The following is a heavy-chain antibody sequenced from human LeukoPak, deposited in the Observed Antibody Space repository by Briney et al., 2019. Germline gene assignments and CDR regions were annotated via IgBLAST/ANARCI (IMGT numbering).Heavy chain of an antibody. J-gene: IGHJ4*02. V-gene: IGHV3-21*01. CDR2: ISSSSSSI. Sequence: PGGSLRLSCAASGFTFSYYGMNWVRQAPGKGLDWVSSISSSSSSIYYADSVKGRFTISRDNAKNSLSLQMNSLRAEDTAVYYCARGPYTDYWGQGTLVTVSS. CDR1: GFTFSYYG. D-gene: IGHD4-11*01. CDR3: ARGPYTDY.